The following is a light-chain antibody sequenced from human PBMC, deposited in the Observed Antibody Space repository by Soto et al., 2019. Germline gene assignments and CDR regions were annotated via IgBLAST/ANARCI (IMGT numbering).Light chain of an antibody. V-gene: IGKV2-28*01. Sequence: IVMTQSPLTMPVTPGEPASISCRSSQSLLYNNTYNYLDWYVQKPGQSPQLXIYFGSNRAPGVPDRFSGSGSGSDFTLKINRVEAEDVGTYYCMQALQSLTFGQGARLEIK. CDR3: MQALQSLT. J-gene: IGKJ5*01. CDR1: QSLLYNNTYNY. CDR2: FGS.